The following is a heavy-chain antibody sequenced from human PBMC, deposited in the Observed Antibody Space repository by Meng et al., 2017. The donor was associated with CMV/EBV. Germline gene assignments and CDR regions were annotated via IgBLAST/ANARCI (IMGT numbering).Heavy chain of an antibody. CDR1: GYTFTGYY. D-gene: IGHD2-2*01. J-gene: IGHJ5*02. CDR2: INPNSGGT. CDR3: ARAKYCSSTSCYEGNDWFDP. V-gene: IGHV1-2*02. Sequence: SVTVSCKASGYTFTGYYMHWVRQAPGQGLEWMGWINPNSGGTNYAQKFQGRVTMTRDTSISTAYMELSRLRSDDTAVYYCARAKYCSSTSCYEGNDWFDPWGQGTLVTVSS.